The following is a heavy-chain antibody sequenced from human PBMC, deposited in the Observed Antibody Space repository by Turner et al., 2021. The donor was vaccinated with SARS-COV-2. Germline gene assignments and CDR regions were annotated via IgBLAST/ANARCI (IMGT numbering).Heavy chain of an antibody. CDR1: GITLIAYG. CDR3: ATSGGARNFYWYFDI. J-gene: IGHJ2*01. D-gene: IGHD1-7*01. Sequence: EVQLLEFGGGLVQPGVSLKPSRADSGITLIAYGFIWVRQAPGKGLQWVSTIDGSGERTYYTDSVKGRFTISRDNSNNTVYLQMNSLRAEDTAVYYCATSGGARNFYWYFDIWGRGTLVTVSS. CDR2: IDGSGERT. V-gene: IGHV3-23*01.